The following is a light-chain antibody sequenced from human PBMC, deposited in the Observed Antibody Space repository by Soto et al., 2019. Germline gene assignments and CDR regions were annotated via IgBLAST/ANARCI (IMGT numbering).Light chain of an antibody. Sequence: SYELTQPPSVSVSPGQTATVTCSGYKLGDKYIHWYQQLPGQSPVLVIYEDTKRPSGVPERFSGSNSGNTATLTISGTQVMDDADYYCQAWDGSSDVFGTGTKVTVL. CDR3: QAWDGSSDV. V-gene: IGLV3-1*01. CDR1: KLGDKY. CDR2: EDT. J-gene: IGLJ1*01.